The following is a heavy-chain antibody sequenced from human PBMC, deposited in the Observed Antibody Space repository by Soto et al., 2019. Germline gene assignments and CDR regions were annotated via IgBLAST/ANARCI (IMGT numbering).Heavy chain of an antibody. V-gene: IGHV1-69*05. CDR1: GGTFRRYA. CDR2: ITPRFGTP. D-gene: IGHD6-19*01. J-gene: IGHJ2*01. CDR3: AETLGLAVSGPGRFDL. Sequence: QVQLVQSGAEVKKPASSVKVSCKASGGTFRRYAISWVRQAPGQGLEWLGGITPRFGTPNYAQSFQGRLTITRDESSRKVYKELRSLRSEDTGVYYCAETLGLAVSGPGRFDLWGRGTLVTVTS.